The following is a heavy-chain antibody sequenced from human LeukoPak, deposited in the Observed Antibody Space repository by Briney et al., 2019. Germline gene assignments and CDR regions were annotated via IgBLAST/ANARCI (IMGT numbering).Heavy chain of an antibody. CDR3: AKVRAVLWRKGWFDP. CDR1: GYTFSSYA. D-gene: IGHD3-10*01. CDR2: ISGSDGST. V-gene: IGHV3-23*01. Sequence: GGSLTLTCAASGYTFSSYAMSWVRQAPGTGLEWVSAISGSDGSTYYADSVKGRFTISRDNSKNTLYLQMNSLRAEDTAVYYCAKVRAVLWRKGWFDPWGQGTLVTVSS. J-gene: IGHJ5*02.